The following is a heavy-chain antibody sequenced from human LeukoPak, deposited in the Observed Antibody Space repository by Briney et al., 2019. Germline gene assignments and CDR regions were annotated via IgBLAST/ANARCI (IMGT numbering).Heavy chain of an antibody. D-gene: IGHD1-26*01. V-gene: IGHV3-72*01. CDR3: ARYSGTYAFDV. CDR1: GFTFRDHY. Sequence: SGGSLRLSCAASGFTFRDHYMDWVRQAPGKGLEWVGRIRNRANSYTTEYAASVEDRFTISRDDSKNSLYLQMNSLKVEDTAVYYCARYSGTYAFDVWGRGTMVTVSS. CDR2: IRNRANSYTT. J-gene: IGHJ3*01.